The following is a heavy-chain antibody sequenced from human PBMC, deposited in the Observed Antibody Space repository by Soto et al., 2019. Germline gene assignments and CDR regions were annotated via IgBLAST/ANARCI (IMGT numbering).Heavy chain of an antibody. V-gene: IGHV1-2*04. CDR3: ARGMYSSSWYIWFDP. CDR2: INPNSGGT. J-gene: IGHJ5*02. Sequence: ASVKVSCKASGYTFTGYYMHWVRQAPGQGLEWMGWINPNSGGTNYAQKFQGWVTMTRDTSISTAYMELSRLRSDDTAVYYCARGMYSSSWYIWFDPWGQGTLVTVSS. D-gene: IGHD6-13*01. CDR1: GYTFTGYY.